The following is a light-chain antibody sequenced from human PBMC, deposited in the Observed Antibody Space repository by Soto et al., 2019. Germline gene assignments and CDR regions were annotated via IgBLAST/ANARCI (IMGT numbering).Light chain of an antibody. J-gene: IGLJ2*01. CDR1: SSDFGGYNY. CDR3: SSYTSSSTLV. Sequence: QSALTQPASVSGSPGQSITISCTGTSSDFGGYNYVSWYQQHPGKAPKLMIYEVSNRPSGVSNRYSGSKSGNTASLTISGLQAEDEADYYCSSYTSSSTLVFGGGTNLTVL. V-gene: IGLV2-14*01. CDR2: EVS.